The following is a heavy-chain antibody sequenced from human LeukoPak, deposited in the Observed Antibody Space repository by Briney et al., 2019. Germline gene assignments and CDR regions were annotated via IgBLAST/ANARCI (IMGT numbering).Heavy chain of an antibody. D-gene: IGHD3-3*01. J-gene: IGHJ5*02. CDR3: ARDYRGYFWSGFRFDP. Sequence: ASVKVSCKASGYTFTSYYMHWVRQAPGQGLEWMGIINPSGGSTSYAQKFQGRVTMTRDMSTSTVYMELSSLRSEDTAVYYCARDYRGYFWSGFRFDPWGQGTLVTVSS. CDR1: GYTFTSYY. V-gene: IGHV1-46*01. CDR2: INPSGGST.